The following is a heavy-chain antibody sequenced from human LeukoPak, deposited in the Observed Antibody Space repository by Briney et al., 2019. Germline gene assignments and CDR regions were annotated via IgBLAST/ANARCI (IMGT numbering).Heavy chain of an antibody. V-gene: IGHV3-23*01. J-gene: IGHJ4*02. Sequence: GGSLRLSCAASGFTFSSYAMSWVRQAPGEGLEWVSAISGSGGSTYYADSVKGRFTISRDNSKNTLYLQMNSLRAEDTAVYYCAKEGYQDDFWSGYFRYFDYWGQGTLVTVSS. CDR3: AKEGYQDDFWSGYFRYFDY. D-gene: IGHD3-3*01. CDR1: GFTFSSYA. CDR2: ISGSGGST.